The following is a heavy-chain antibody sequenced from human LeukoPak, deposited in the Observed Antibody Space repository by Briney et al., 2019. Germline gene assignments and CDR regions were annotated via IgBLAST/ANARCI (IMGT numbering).Heavy chain of an antibody. V-gene: IGHV1-18*01. D-gene: IGHD5-12*01. J-gene: IGHJ4*02. CDR3: ARGGATTAIDY. CDR2: ISVYSGYT. Sequence: MGYISVYSGYTNYAQKVQGRVTMTTDTSTSTAYMELRSLRSDDTAVYYCARGGATTAIDYWGQGALVTVSS.